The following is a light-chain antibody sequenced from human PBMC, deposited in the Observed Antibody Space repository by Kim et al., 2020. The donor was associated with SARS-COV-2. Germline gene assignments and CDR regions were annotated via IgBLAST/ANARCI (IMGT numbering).Light chain of an antibody. J-gene: IGLJ3*02. CDR3: NSRDSSGNHHV. CDR1: SLRSYY. V-gene: IGLV3-19*01. CDR2: GKN. Sequence: SSELTQDPAVSVALGQTVRITCQGDSLRSYYASWYQQKPGQAPVLVIYGKNNRPSGIPDRFSGSSSGNTASLTITGAQAEDEADYYCNSRDSSGNHHVFGGGTKVTVL.